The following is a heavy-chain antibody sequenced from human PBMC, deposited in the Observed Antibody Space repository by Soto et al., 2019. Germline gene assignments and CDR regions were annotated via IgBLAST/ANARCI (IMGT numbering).Heavy chain of an antibody. J-gene: IGHJ5*02. CDR3: VKGGLEMATITSFT. CDR2: ISSNGGST. Sequence: GGSLRLSCSASGFTFSSYAMHWVRQAPGKGLEYVSAISSNGGSTYYADSVKGRFTISRDNSKNTLYLQMSSLRADDTAVYYCVKGGLEMATITSFTWGQGTLVTVSS. D-gene: IGHD5-12*01. V-gene: IGHV3-64D*08. CDR1: GFTFSSYA.